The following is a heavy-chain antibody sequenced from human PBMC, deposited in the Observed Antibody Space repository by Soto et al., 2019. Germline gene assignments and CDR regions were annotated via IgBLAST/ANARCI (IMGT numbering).Heavy chain of an antibody. D-gene: IGHD3-3*01. V-gene: IGHV3-30-3*01. CDR2: ISYDGSNK. Sequence: QVQLVESGGGVVQPGRALRLSCAASGFTFSSYAMHWVRQAPGKGLEWVAVISYDGSNKYYADSVKGRFTISRDNSKNTLYLQMNSLRAEDTAVYYCARVATYYDFWIGGFDPWGQGTLVTVSS. J-gene: IGHJ5*02. CDR1: GFTFSSYA. CDR3: ARVATYYDFWIGGFDP.